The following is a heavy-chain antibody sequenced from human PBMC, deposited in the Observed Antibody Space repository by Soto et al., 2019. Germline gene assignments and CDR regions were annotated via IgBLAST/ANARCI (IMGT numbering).Heavy chain of an antibody. J-gene: IGHJ3*02. V-gene: IGHV4-39*07. CDR2: IYYSGST. CDR1: GGSISSSSYY. Sequence: SETLSLTCTVSGGSISSSSYYWGWIRQPPGKGLEWIGSIYYSGSTYYNPSLKSRVTISVDTSKNQFSLKLSSVTAADTAVYYCARGRAPDIWGQGTMVTVSS. CDR3: ARGRAPDI.